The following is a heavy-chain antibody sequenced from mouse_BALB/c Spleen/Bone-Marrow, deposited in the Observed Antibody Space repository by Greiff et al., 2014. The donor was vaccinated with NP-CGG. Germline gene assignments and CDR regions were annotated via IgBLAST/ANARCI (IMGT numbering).Heavy chain of an antibody. CDR1: GFNIEDSY. J-gene: IGHJ2*01. Sequence: VQLQQSGAEIVKPGASVKSSCKTSGFNIEDSYIYWMKQRPEQGLEWIGRIDPANGNTKYDPKFKGKATITVDTSSATAYLQLSSLTSEDTAVYYCARIYGSDLDYWGQGTPLTVSS. CDR3: ARIYGSDLDY. V-gene: IGHV14-3*02. D-gene: IGHD1-1*01. CDR2: IDPANGNT.